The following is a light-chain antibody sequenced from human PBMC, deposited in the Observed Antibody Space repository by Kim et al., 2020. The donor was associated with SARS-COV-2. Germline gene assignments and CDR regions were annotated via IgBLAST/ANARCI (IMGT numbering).Light chain of an antibody. J-gene: IGKJ4*01. V-gene: IGKV3-15*01. Sequence: ASQGERATLSRRASQSVSSNLAWYQQNTGQAPRLLIYGASTRATGIPARFSGSGSGTEFTLTISSLQSEDFAVYYCQQYNNWPLTFGGGTKVDIK. CDR1: QSVSSN. CDR3: QQYNNWPLT. CDR2: GAS.